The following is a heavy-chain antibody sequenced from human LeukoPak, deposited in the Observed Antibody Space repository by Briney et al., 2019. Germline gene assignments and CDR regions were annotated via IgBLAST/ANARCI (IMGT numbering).Heavy chain of an antibody. D-gene: IGHD2-8*02. Sequence: SETLSLTCSVSGDAVTSYYWSWIRQPPGKGLEWIGYVSSDGTTNYTPSLRSRVVMSVDTAKNHISLSLTSLTAADTAIYYCAKLDCTGDGCYNHWGQGTLVTVSS. V-gene: IGHV4-59*04. CDR3: AKLDCTGDGCYNH. CDR2: VSSDGTT. CDR1: GDAVTSYY. J-gene: IGHJ4*02.